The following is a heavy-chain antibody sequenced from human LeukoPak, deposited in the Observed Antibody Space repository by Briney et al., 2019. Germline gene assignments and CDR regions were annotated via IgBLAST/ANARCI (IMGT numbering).Heavy chain of an antibody. CDR3: ARKRITMVRGHNWFDP. D-gene: IGHD3-10*01. J-gene: IGHJ5*02. Sequence: SETLSLTCTVSGGSLSRYYWSWIRQPPGKGLEWIGYIYYSGSTNYNPSLKSRVTISVDTSKNQFSLKLSSVTAADTAVYYCARKRITMVRGHNWFDPWGQGTLVTVSS. CDR1: GGSLSRYY. V-gene: IGHV4-59*01. CDR2: IYYSGST.